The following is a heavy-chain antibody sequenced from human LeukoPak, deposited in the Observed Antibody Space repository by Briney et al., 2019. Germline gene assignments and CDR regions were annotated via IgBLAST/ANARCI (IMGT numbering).Heavy chain of an antibody. CDR3: ARGTYSYGLNYYAFDI. D-gene: IGHD5-18*01. V-gene: IGHV3-7*01. CDR2: IKQDGSEK. CDR1: GFTFSSYW. J-gene: IGHJ3*02. Sequence: PGGSLSLSCAASGFTFSSYWMSWVRQAPGKGLEWVANIKQDGSEKYYVDSVKGRFTISRDNAKNSLYLQMNSLRAEDTAVYYCARGTYSYGLNYYAFDIWGQGTMVTVSS.